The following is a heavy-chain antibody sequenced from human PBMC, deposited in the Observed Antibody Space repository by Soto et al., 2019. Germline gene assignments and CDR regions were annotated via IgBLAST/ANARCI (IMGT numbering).Heavy chain of an antibody. V-gene: IGHV3-66*01. D-gene: IGHD4-17*01. Sequence: EVQLVESGGGLVQPGGSLRLSCAASGFTVSSNYMSWVRQAPGKGLEWVSVIYSGGSTYYADSVKGRFTISRDNSKNTLYLQMNSLRAEDTAVYYCVTSALADDYGVMGGFDYWGQGTLVTVSS. CDR1: GFTVSSNY. J-gene: IGHJ4*02. CDR3: VTSALADDYGVMGGFDY. CDR2: IYSGGST.